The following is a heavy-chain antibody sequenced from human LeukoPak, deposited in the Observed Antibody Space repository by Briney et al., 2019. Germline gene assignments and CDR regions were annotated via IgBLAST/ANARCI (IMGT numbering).Heavy chain of an antibody. Sequence: GESLKISCKGSGYSFTSYWIGWVRQMPGKGLEWMGIIYPGDSDTRYSPSFQGQVTISADKSISTAYLQRSSLKASDTAMYYRVLADCSGGSCYSPVDPWGQGTLVTVSS. V-gene: IGHV5-51*01. CDR2: IYPGDSDT. CDR1: GYSFTSYW. D-gene: IGHD2-15*01. J-gene: IGHJ5*02. CDR3: VLADCSGGSCYSPVDP.